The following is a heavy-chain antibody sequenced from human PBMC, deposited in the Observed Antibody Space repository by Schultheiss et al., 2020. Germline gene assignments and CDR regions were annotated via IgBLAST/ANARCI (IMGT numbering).Heavy chain of an antibody. V-gene: IGHV1-8*02. CDR1: GGTFSSYA. J-gene: IGHJ5*02. D-gene: IGHD3-10*01. Sequence: ASVKVSCKASGGTFSSYAISWVRQAPGQGLEWMGWMNPNSGGTNYAQKFQGRVTMTRNTSISTAYMELSSLRSDDTAVYYCARDQRVLWFGETIPWFDPWGQGTLVTVSS. CDR3: ARDQRVLWFGETIPWFDP. CDR2: MNPNSGGT.